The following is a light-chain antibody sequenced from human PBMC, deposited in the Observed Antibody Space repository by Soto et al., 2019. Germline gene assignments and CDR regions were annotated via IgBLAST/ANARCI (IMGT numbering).Light chain of an antibody. CDR3: QHYSGYPLT. V-gene: IGKV1-5*03. J-gene: IGKJ4*01. Sequence: DIQMTQSPSTLSASVGDRVTIACRASQSISRYLAWYQQQPGKAPKLLIYKASSLESGVPSRFSGSGSGTEFTLTIISLQPDDFATYYCQHYSGYPLTFGGGTQVEIK. CDR2: KAS. CDR1: QSISRY.